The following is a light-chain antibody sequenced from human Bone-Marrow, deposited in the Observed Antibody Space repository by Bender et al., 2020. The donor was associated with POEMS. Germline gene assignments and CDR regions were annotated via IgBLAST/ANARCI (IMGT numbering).Light chain of an antibody. V-gene: IGLV2-23*01. CDR1: SSDVGTYGL. CDR3: CSYADNSVWV. CDR2: EGN. Sequence: QSALTQPRSVSGSPGQSVTISCSGTSSDVGTYGLVSWYQQHPGKAPKVMIYEGNKRPSGVPDRFSGSKSDNTASLTISGLQAEDEADFYCCSYADNSVWVFGGGTKLTVL. J-gene: IGLJ3*02.